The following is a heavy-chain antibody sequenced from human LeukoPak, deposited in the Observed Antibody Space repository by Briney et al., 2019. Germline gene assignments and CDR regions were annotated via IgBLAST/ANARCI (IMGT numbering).Heavy chain of an antibody. D-gene: IGHD3-3*01. CDR3: ARGRYDFWSGTLGSWFDP. CDR2: INHSGST. V-gene: IGHV4-34*01. J-gene: IGHJ5*02. CDR1: GGSFSGYY. Sequence: PSETLSLTCAVYGGSFSGYYWSWIRQPLGKGLEWIGEINHSGSTNYNPSLKSRVTISVDTSKNQFSLKLSSVTAADTAVYYCARGRYDFWSGTLGSWFDPWGQGTLVTVSS.